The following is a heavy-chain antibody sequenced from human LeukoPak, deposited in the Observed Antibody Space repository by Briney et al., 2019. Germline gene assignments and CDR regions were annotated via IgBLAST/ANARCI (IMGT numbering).Heavy chain of an antibody. Sequence: SETLSLTCTVSGGSISSSSYYWGWIRQPPGKGLEWIGSIYYSGSTYYNPSLKSRVTISVDTSKNQFSLKLSSVTAADTAVYYCASGGLFGVVTFDYWGQGTLVTVSS. D-gene: IGHD3-3*01. CDR1: GGSISSSSYY. CDR3: ASGGLFGVVTFDY. CDR2: IYYSGST. V-gene: IGHV4-39*01. J-gene: IGHJ4*02.